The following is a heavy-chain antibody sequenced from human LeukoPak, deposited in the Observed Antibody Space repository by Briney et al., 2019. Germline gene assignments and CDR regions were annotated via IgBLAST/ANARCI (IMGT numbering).Heavy chain of an antibody. CDR1: GFIFSNYE. CDR2: ISSTGSDI. D-gene: IGHD4-23*01. J-gene: IGHJ4*02. CDR3: ARDLDFGGYSNFDY. Sequence: GGSLRLSCAGSGFIFSNYEMNWVRQAPGKGLEWVSYISSTGSDIYYADSVKGRFTISRDNAESTLYLQMNSLRAEDTAVYYCARDLDFGGYSNFDYWGQGTLVTVSS. V-gene: IGHV3-48*03.